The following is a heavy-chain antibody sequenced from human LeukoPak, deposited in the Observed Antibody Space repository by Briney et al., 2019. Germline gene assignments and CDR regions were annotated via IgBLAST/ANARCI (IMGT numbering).Heavy chain of an antibody. D-gene: IGHD5/OR15-5a*01. CDR1: GYTFTSYG. V-gene: IGHV1-18*03. Sequence: ASVKVSCKASGYTFTSYGISWVRQAPGQGLEWMGWISAYNGNTNYAQKLQGRVTMTTDTSATTAYMELSSLRSEDMGIYYCARGRWTSHSVGYYLDSWGQGTLVTVSS. CDR2: ISAYNGNT. J-gene: IGHJ4*02. CDR3: ARGRWTSHSVGYYLDS.